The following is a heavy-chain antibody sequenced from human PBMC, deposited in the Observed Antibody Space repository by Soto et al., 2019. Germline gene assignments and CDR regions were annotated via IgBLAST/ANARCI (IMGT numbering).Heavy chain of an antibody. Sequence: SETLSLTCTVSGGSISSYYWSWIRQPPGKGLEWIGYIYYSGSTNYNPSLKSRVTISVDTSKNQFSLKLSSVTAADTAVYYCARSYFYYYYYYIDVWGKGTTVTVSS. J-gene: IGHJ6*03. CDR2: IYYSGST. D-gene: IGHD3-10*01. V-gene: IGHV4-59*01. CDR1: GGSISSYY. CDR3: ARSYFYYYYYYIDV.